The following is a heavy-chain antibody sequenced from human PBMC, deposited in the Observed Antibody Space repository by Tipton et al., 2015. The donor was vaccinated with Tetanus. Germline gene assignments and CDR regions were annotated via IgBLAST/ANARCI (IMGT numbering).Heavy chain of an antibody. J-gene: IGHJ4*02. V-gene: IGHV4-34*01. CDR3: ARGLILGSGSYYGVDY. CDR1: GGSFSGYY. D-gene: IGHD3-10*01. CDR2: IDHSGST. Sequence: TLSLTCAVYGGSFSGYYWSWIRQPPGKGLEWIGEIDHSGSTNYNPSLKSRVTISVDTSKNQFSLKLSSVTAADTAVYYCARGLILGSGSYYGVDYWGQGTLVTVPS.